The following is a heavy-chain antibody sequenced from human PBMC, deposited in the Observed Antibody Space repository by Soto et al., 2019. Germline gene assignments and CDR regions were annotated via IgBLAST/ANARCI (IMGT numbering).Heavy chain of an antibody. J-gene: IGHJ6*02. CDR1: GFSFSTYG. V-gene: IGHV3-33*01. CDR3: VRAAGYSGDNYVYYYGMDV. D-gene: IGHD5-12*01. Sequence: QVQLVESGGGVVQPGRSLRLSCTASGFSFSTYGMQWVRQAPGKGLEWVALVWYDGRKKHYVDSVAGRFTISRDNSKNTLYLEMNSLRDEDTAVYYCVRAAGYSGDNYVYYYGMDVWGQGTTVTVSS. CDR2: VWYDGRKK.